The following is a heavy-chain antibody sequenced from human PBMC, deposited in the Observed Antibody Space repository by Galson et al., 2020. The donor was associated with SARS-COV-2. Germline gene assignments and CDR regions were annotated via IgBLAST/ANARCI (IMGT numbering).Heavy chain of an antibody. CDR1: GFTLNDYY. J-gene: IGHJ4*02. CDR2: ISSSGSTI. V-gene: IGHV3-11*01. D-gene: IGHD3-3*01. Sequence: LPLTCAASGFTLNDYYMSWIRQAPGKGLAWVSYISSSGSTIYYADSVKGRFTISRDNAKNSLYLQMNSLRAEDTAVYYCAREALSEITIFGVVIYRYFDYWGQGTLVTVSS. CDR3: AREALSEITIFGVVIYRYFDY.